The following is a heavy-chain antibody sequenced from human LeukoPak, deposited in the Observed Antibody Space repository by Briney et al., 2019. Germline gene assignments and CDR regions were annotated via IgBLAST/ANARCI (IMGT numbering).Heavy chain of an antibody. J-gene: IGHJ4*02. CDR3: ARDVGGGPTRLNWNDPFDY. Sequence: ASVKVSCKASGYTFTGYYMHWVRQAPGQGLEWMGWINPNSGGTNYAQKFQGRVTMTRDTSISTAYMELSRLRSDDTAVYYCARDVGGGPTRLNWNDPFDYWGQGTLVTVSS. D-gene: IGHD1-20*01. CDR2: INPNSGGT. CDR1: GYTFTGYY. V-gene: IGHV1-2*02.